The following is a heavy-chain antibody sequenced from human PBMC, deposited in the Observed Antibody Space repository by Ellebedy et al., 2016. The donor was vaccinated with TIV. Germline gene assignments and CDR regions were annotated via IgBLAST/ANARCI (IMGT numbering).Heavy chain of an antibody. CDR2: ISYDGNDK. D-gene: IGHD3-9*01. CDR3: AKEAYDILTGSQMYGMDV. Sequence: GGSLRLSCAASGFTFSSYGMHWVRQAPGKGLEWVAFISYDGNDKYYADSVKGRFTISRDNSENTLYVQMNSLRPEDTAVYYCAKEAYDILTGSQMYGMDVWGQGTTVTVSS. CDR1: GFTFSSYG. J-gene: IGHJ6*02. V-gene: IGHV3-30*18.